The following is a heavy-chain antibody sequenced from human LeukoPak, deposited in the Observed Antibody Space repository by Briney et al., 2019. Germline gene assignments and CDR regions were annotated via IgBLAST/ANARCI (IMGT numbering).Heavy chain of an antibody. D-gene: IGHD2-8*01. CDR1: GYSISSVYN. CDR2: IYHSGST. J-gene: IGHJ4*02. CDR3: ARNGLYYFDC. Sequence: SETLSLTCTVSGYSISSVYNWGWIRQPPGKGLEWIGSIYHSGSTYYDSSLKSRITISVDTSKNQFSLKLSSVTAADTAVYYCARNGLYYFDCWGQGRLVTVSS. V-gene: IGHV4-38-2*02.